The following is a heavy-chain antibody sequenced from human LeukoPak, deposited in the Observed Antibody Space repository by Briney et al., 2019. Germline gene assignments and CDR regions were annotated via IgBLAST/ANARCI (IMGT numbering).Heavy chain of an antibody. D-gene: IGHD2-15*01. Sequence: SETLSLTCTVSGGSVSSYYWSWIRQPPGKGLEWIGYIYYSGSTNYNPSLKSRVTISVDTSKNQFSLKLSSVTAADTAVYYCARDSPDCSGGSCYSGWGRGTLVTVSS. CDR1: GGSVSSYY. CDR3: ARDSPDCSGGSCYSG. CDR2: IYYSGST. V-gene: IGHV4-59*02. J-gene: IGHJ4*02.